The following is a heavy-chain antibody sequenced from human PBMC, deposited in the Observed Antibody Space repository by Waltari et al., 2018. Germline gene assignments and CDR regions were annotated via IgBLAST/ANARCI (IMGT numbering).Heavy chain of an antibody. V-gene: IGHV4-38-2*01. CDR1: GYSISSGYY. CDR2: IYHRGST. CDR3: ARHSKDDYGPSYY. J-gene: IGHJ4*02. D-gene: IGHD4-17*01. Sequence: QVQLQESGPGLVKPSDTLSLTCAVSGYSISSGYYWGWIRQHPGKGLEWIASIYHRGSTHNNPSRKCRVTISVDTSKNQFSLKRSSVTDADTAVYYWARHSKDDYGPSYYWGQGTLVTVSS.